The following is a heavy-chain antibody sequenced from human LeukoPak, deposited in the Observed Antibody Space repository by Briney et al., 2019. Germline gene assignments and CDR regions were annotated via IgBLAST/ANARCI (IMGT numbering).Heavy chain of an antibody. CDR2: ISSSSSYI. Sequence: GGSLRLSCAASGFTFSSYSMNWVRQAPGKGLEWVSSISSSSSYIYYADSVKGRFTISRDDAKNSLYLQMNSLRAEDTAVYYCARSIVVVPAAPGPFGYWGQGTLVTVSS. V-gene: IGHV3-21*01. CDR3: ARSIVVVPAAPGPFGY. CDR1: GFTFSSYS. J-gene: IGHJ4*02. D-gene: IGHD2-2*01.